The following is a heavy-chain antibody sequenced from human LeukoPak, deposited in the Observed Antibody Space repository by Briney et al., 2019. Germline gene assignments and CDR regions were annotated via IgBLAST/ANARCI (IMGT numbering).Heavy chain of an antibody. D-gene: IGHD3-3*01. CDR1: GGSVSSGSYY. V-gene: IGHV4-61*02. Sequence: SETLSLTCTVSGGSVSSGSYYWSWIRPPAGKGLEWIGRIYTSGSTNYNPSLKSRVTMSVDTSKNQFSLKLSSVTAADTAVYYCASGVVTGGYYYYYMDVWGKGTTVTVSS. CDR3: ASGVVTGGYYYYYMDV. CDR2: IYTSGST. J-gene: IGHJ6*03.